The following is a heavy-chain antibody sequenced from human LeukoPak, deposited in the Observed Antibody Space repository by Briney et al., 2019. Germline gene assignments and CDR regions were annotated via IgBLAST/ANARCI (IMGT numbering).Heavy chain of an antibody. CDR2: FHCGGSA. J-gene: IGHJ5*02. V-gene: IGHV4-39*02. Sequence: SETLSLTCTVSGDSVSSSNFFWGWIRQSPGKGLEWIGSFHCGGSAFYNPSLKSRVTISVDTSNNHFSLELTSVTAADSAVYYCARHEYQVFPPANWFDPWGQGTLVTVSS. CDR3: ARHEYQVFPPANWFDP. D-gene: IGHD6-6*01. CDR1: GDSVSSSNFF.